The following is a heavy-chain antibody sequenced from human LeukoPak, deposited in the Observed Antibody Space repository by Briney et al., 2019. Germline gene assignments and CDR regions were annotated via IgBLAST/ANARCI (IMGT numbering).Heavy chain of an antibody. CDR2: IYYSGST. Sequence: SETLSLTCTVSGGSISSYYWSWIRQPPGKGLEWIGYIYYSGSTNYNPSLKSRVTISGDTSKNQFSLKLSSVTAADTAVYYCALSTYYYDSSGYYLYYFDYWGQGTLVTVSS. V-gene: IGHV4-59*08. CDR3: ALSTYYYDSSGYYLYYFDY. D-gene: IGHD3-22*01. CDR1: GGSISSYY. J-gene: IGHJ4*02.